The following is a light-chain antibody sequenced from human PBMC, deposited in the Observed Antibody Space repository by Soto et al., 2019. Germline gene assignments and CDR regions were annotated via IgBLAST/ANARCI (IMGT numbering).Light chain of an antibody. Sequence: EIVMTQSPATLSGSPGGRATLSCRASQSIRDTLAWYQQKTGQAPRLLSYSASRGSTGFPARFSGSGSGTDLTLTISSLQSEDFAVYYCQQYNHLPWTFGQGTKVEIK. CDR3: QQYNHLPWT. J-gene: IGKJ1*01. CDR1: QSIRDT. CDR2: SAS. V-gene: IGKV3-15*01.